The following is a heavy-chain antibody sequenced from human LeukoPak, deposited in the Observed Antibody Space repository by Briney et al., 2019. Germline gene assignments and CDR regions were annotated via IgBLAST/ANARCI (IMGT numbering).Heavy chain of an antibody. V-gene: IGHV4-59*01. D-gene: IGHD6-13*01. CDR3: AVHSSSWAFDY. CDR2: IYYSGST. J-gene: IGHJ4*02. Sequence: SETLSLTCTVSGGSISSYYWSWIRQPPGKGLEWIGYIYYSGSTNYNPSLKSRVTISVDTSKNQFSLKLSSVTAADTAVYYCAVHSSSWAFDYWGQGTLVTVSS. CDR1: GGSISSYY.